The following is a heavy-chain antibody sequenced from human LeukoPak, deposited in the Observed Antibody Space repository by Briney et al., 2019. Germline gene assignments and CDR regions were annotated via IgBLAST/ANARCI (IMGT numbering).Heavy chain of an antibody. Sequence: PGGSLRLSCAASGITFSSHAMSWVRQAPGKGLEWVSLISGSGGHTYYGDSVKGRFTISRDNSTNRLYLQMNSLRPEDTAACYCAKGGAATMRDGYNYYYYYMEVWGRGTTVTVSS. CDR1: GITFSSHA. CDR3: AKGGAATMRDGYNYYYYYMEV. CDR2: ISGSGGHT. V-gene: IGHV3-23*01. D-gene: IGHD5-24*01. J-gene: IGHJ6*03.